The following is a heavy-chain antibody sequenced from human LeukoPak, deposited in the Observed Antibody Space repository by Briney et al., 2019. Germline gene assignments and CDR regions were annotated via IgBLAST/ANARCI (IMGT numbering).Heavy chain of an antibody. CDR2: INSTGGST. V-gene: IGHV1-46*01. D-gene: IGHD1-26*01. CDR3: ARDNSVGDNAWWFDP. Sequence: ASVKVSCKASGYTFTSYYMHWVRQAPGQGLEWMGLINSTGGSTGYAQKFQGRVTMTRDMSTNTDYMELSSLRSEDTAIYYCARDNSVGDNAWWFDPWGQGTLITVSS. J-gene: IGHJ5*02. CDR1: GYTFTSYY.